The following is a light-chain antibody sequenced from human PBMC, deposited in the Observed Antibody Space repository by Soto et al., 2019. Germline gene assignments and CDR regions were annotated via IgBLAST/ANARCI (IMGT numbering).Light chain of an antibody. CDR2: EVS. CDR1: QSLLHITGETF. Sequence: DVVMTETPLSLSVAPGQPASISCKSNQSLLHITGETFLFWYLQKPVQSPQLLIYEVSTRVSGVPDRFSGSGSGTDFTLEISRVETDDVGIYYCMQSTQLPPTFGQGTRLEIK. J-gene: IGKJ5*01. V-gene: IGKV2D-29*02. CDR3: MQSTQLPPT.